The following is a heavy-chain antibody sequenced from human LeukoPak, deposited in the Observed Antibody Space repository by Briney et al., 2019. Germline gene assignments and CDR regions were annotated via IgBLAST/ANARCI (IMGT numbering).Heavy chain of an antibody. J-gene: IGHJ1*01. V-gene: IGHV3-33*06. CDR2: IWSDGTNQ. D-gene: IGHD4-11*01. CDR3: AKDAQRGFDYSNSLEY. CDR1: QFRFPFSHYG. Sequence: GGSLRLSCVASQFRFPFSHYGMHWVRRAPGRGLEWVAVIWSDGTNQYYADSVRGRFTISRDNSQNTVYLQMNSLRVEDTAVYFCAKDAQRGFDYSNSLEYWGQGTLVTVSS.